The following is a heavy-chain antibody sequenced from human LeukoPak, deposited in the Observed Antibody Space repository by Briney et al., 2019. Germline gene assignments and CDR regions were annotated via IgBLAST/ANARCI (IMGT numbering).Heavy chain of an antibody. CDR2: IVVGSGNT. Sequence: SVKVSCKASGFTFTCSVVQWVRQARGQRLEWIGWIVVGSGNTNYAQKFQERVTITRDMSTSLVYMELSSLRSEDTAVYYCAAEAAYYYDSRDAFDVWGQGTMVTVSS. CDR1: GFTFTCSV. D-gene: IGHD3-22*01. J-gene: IGHJ3*01. V-gene: IGHV1-58*01. CDR3: AAEAAYYYDSRDAFDV.